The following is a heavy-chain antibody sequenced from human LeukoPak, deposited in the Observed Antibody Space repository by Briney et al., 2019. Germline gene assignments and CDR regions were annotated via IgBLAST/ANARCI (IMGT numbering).Heavy chain of an antibody. Sequence: TSETLSLTCTVSGGSISSSSYYWGWIRQPPGKGLEWIGSIYYSGSTYYNPSLKSRVTISVDTSKNQFSLKLSSVTAADTAVYYCARKYGTVGYYFDYWGQGTLVTVSS. J-gene: IGHJ4*02. V-gene: IGHV4-39*01. CDR2: IYYSGST. CDR3: ARKYGTVGYYFDY. CDR1: GGSISSSSYY. D-gene: IGHD6-6*01.